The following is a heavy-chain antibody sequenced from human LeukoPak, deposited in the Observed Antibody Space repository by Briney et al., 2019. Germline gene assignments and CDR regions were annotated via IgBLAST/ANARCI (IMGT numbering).Heavy chain of an antibody. Sequence: GESLKISCAASGFTFSSYAMSWVRQAPGNGLEWVSAVISGSGGSTYHADSVKGRFTISRDNSKNTLYLQMNSLRAEDTAVYYCAILYSSSLSWGQGTLVTVSS. CDR3: AILYSSSLS. CDR1: GFTFSSYA. J-gene: IGHJ5*02. V-gene: IGHV3-23*01. D-gene: IGHD6-6*01. CDR2: ISGSGGST.